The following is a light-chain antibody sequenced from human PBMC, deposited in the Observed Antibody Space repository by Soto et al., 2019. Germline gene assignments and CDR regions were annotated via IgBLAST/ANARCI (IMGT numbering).Light chain of an antibody. V-gene: IGKV3D-20*02. CDR3: QQRSNWPPIT. Sequence: EIVLTQSPGTLSLSPGERATLSCRASQSVSSSYLAWYQQKPGQAPRLLIYGVSSRATGISDRFSGGGSGTDFTLTISRLEPEDFAVYYCQQRSNWPPITFGQGTRLEI. J-gene: IGKJ5*01. CDR1: QSVSSSY. CDR2: GVS.